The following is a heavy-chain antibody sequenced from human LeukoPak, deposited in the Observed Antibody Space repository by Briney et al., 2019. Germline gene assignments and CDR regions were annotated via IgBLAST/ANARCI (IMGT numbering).Heavy chain of an antibody. CDR1: GGSISSYY. V-gene: IGHV4-59*01. D-gene: IGHD3-22*01. CDR2: IYYSGST. CDR3: ASSLVVVKAFDI. J-gene: IGHJ3*02. Sequence: PSETLSLTCTVSGGSISSYYWSWIRQPPGKGLEWIGYIYYSGSTNYNPSLKSRVTISVDTSKYQFSLKLSSVTAADTAVYYCASSLVVVKAFDIWGQGTMVTVSS.